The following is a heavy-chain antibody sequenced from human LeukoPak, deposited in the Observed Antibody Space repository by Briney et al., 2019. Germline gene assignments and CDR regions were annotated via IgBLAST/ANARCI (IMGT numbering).Heavy chain of an antibody. CDR2: IYTSGNT. CDR3: ARDRASDLALDY. J-gene: IGHJ4*02. CDR1: GGSITSGTYY. V-gene: IGHV4-61*02. Sequence: SETLSLTCTVSGGSITSGTYYWSWIRQPAGKGLEWIGRIYTSGNTNYNPSLKSRVTISVDTSKNQFSLKLTSVTAADTAVYYCARDRASDLALDYWGQGTLVTVSS.